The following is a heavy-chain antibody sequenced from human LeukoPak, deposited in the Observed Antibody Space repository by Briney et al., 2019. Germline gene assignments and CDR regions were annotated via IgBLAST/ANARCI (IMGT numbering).Heavy chain of an antibody. CDR3: TPSYYDILTGYRVLDY. V-gene: IGHV3-15*01. J-gene: IGHJ4*02. D-gene: IGHD3-9*01. Sequence: GGSLRLSCAASGFTFSNAWMSWVRQAPGKGLEWVGRIKSKTDGGTTDYAAPVKGRFTISRDDSKNTLYLQMNSLKTEDTAVYYRTPSYYDILTGYRVLDYWGQGTLVTVSS. CDR1: GFTFSNAW. CDR2: IKSKTDGGTT.